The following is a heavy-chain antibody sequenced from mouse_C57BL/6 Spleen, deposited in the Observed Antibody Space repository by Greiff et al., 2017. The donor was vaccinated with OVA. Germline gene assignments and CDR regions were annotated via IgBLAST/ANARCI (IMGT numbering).Heavy chain of an antibody. Sequence: EVKLVESGGGLVKPGGSLKLSCAASGFTFSDYGMHWVRQAPEQGLEWVAYISSGSSTIYYADTVKGRFTISRDNAKNTLFLQMTSLRSEDTAMYYCATYGNYDYAMDYWGQGTSVTVSS. J-gene: IGHJ4*01. D-gene: IGHD2-1*01. CDR2: ISSGSSTI. CDR3: ATYGNYDYAMDY. V-gene: IGHV5-17*01. CDR1: GFTFSDYG.